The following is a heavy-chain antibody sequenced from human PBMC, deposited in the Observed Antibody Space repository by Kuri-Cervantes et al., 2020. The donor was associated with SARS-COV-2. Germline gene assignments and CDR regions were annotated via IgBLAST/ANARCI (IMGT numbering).Heavy chain of an antibody. Sequence: ASVKVSCKASGYTFTSYGISWVRQAPGQGLEWMGWIGAYNGNTNYAQKLQGRVTMTTDTSTSTAYMELRSLRSDDTAVYYCAREIQYSGSSLDFDYWGQGTLVTDSS. CDR2: IGAYNGNT. CDR1: GYTFTSYG. CDR3: AREIQYSGSSLDFDY. V-gene: IGHV1-18*01. J-gene: IGHJ4*02. D-gene: IGHD1-26*01.